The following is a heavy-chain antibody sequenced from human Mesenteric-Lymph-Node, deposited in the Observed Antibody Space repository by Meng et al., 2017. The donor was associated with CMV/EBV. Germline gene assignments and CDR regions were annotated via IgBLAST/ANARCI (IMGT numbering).Heavy chain of an antibody. CDR3: AKQAGITGMGGDYYYYGLDV. CDR2: VYYSGRT. D-gene: IGHD1-20*01. Sequence: GSLRLSCTVSGASIRSYYWRWIRQPPGKGLEWIGYVYYSGRTNYNPSLKSRVTISVDTSQNQVSLNLNSVTAADTAVYYCAKQAGITGMGGDYYYYGLDVWGQGTTVTVSS. J-gene: IGHJ6*02. V-gene: IGHV4-59*01. CDR1: GASIRSYY.